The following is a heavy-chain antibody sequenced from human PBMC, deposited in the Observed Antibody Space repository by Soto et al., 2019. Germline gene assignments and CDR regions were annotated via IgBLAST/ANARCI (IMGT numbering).Heavy chain of an antibody. D-gene: IGHD4-17*01. CDR2: ISWNSGSI. J-gene: IGHJ6*02. CDR1: GFTFDDYA. CDR3: AKADGDYYCYYYGMDV. V-gene: IGHV3-9*01. Sequence: GGSLRLSCAASGFTFDDYAMHWVRQAPGKGLEWVSGISWNSGSIGYADSVKGRFTISRDNAKNSLYLQMNSLRAEDTALYYCAKADGDYYCYYYGMDVWGQGTTVTVSS.